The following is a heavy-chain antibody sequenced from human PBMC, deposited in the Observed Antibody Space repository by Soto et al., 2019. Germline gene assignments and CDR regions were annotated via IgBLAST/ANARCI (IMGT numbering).Heavy chain of an antibody. J-gene: IGHJ6*02. Sequence: GGSLRLSCAASGFTFSSYWMSWVRQAPGKGLEWVANIKQDGSEKYYVDSVKGRFTISRDNAKNSLYLQMNSLRAEDTAVYYCARDRPWYGDFNYYYYGMDVWGQGTTVTVSS. CDR2: IKQDGSEK. V-gene: IGHV3-7*01. D-gene: IGHD4-17*01. CDR3: ARDRPWYGDFNYYYYGMDV. CDR1: GFTFSSYW.